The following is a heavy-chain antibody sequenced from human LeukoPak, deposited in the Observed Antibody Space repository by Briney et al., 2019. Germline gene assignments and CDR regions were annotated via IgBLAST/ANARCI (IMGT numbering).Heavy chain of an antibody. CDR2: INHSGST. Sequence: KPSETLSLTCAVYGGSFSGYYWSWIRQPPGKGLEWIGEINHSGSTNYNPSLKSRVTISLDTSKNQFSLKVSSVTAADTAVYYCARAYTPFYCSGGSCSAYYFDYWGQGTLVTLSS. CDR1: GGSFSGYY. CDR3: ARAYTPFYCSGGSCSAYYFDY. V-gene: IGHV4-34*01. D-gene: IGHD2-15*01. J-gene: IGHJ4*02.